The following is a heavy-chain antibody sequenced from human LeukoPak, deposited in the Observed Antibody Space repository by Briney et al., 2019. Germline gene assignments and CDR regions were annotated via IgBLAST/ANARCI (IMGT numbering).Heavy chain of an antibody. CDR1: GYTFSTYG. CDR2: ISTYNGNT. Sequence: ASVKVSCKASGYTFSTYGISWVRQAPGQGLEWMGWISTYNGNTNYVQKLQGRVTMTTDTSTSTAYMELRSLRSDDPAVYYCARGTTADIDYWGQGTLVTVSS. J-gene: IGHJ4*02. CDR3: ARGTTADIDY. V-gene: IGHV1-18*01. D-gene: IGHD5-12*01.